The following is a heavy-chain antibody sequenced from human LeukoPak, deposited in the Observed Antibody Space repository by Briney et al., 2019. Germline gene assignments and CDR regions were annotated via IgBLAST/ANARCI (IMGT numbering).Heavy chain of an antibody. CDR1: GYSISSGYY. CDR2: LYHSGNS. V-gene: IGHV4-38-2*02. J-gene: IGHJ4*02. CDR3: ARAETYSSDWYDPFFDY. Sequence: SETLSLTCTVSGYSISSGYYWGWIRQPPGKGLEWIGSLYHSGNSYYNPSLKSRATISVDTSKNHFSLKLRSVTAADTAVYYCARAETYSSDWYDPFFDYWGQGTLVTVSS. D-gene: IGHD6-19*01.